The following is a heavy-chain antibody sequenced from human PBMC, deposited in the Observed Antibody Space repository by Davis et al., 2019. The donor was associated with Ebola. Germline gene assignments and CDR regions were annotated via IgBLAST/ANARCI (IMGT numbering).Heavy chain of an antibody. Sequence: MPSETLSLTCTVSGGSIISSSSYWGWIRQPPRKGLEWIGSIYYSGITYYNPSLKSRVTISVGTSKNQFSLKLRSVTAADTAVYYCARYPGMAAAGTGYYYGMDVWGQGTMVSVSS. V-gene: IGHV4-39*01. J-gene: IGHJ6*02. CDR1: GGSIISSSSY. CDR2: IYYSGIT. CDR3: ARYPGMAAAGTGYYYGMDV. D-gene: IGHD6-13*01.